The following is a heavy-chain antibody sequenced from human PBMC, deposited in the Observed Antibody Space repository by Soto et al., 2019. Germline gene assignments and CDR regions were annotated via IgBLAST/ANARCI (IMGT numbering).Heavy chain of an antibody. J-gene: IGHJ2*01. Sequence: EVQLVESGGGLVQPGRSLRLSCAASRFTFDDYAMHWVRQPPGKGLEWVSGITWNSGIIGYADSVKGRFTISRDNAKNSLYLQMNSLRPEDTALYYCAKDQGYSTSYYGYVDLWGRGTLVTVSS. CDR2: ITWNSGII. CDR1: RFTFDDYA. D-gene: IGHD6-13*01. CDR3: AKDQGYSTSYYGYVDL. V-gene: IGHV3-9*01.